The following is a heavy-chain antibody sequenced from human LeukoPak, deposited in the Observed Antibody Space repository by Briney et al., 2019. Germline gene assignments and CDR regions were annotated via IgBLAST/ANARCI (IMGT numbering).Heavy chain of an antibody. D-gene: IGHD2-15*01. CDR2: IYWDDDK. V-gene: IGHV2-5*02. CDR3: AHRPNPCSGGSCYSVRPFDY. J-gene: IGHJ4*02. CDR1: GFSLSTSGVG. Sequence: VSGPTLVNPTQTPTLTCTFSGFSLSTSGVGVGWIRQPPGKALEWLALIYWDDDKRYSPSLKSRLTITKDTSKNQVVLTMTNIDPVDTATYYCAHRPNPCSGGSCYSVRPFDYWGQGTLVTVSS.